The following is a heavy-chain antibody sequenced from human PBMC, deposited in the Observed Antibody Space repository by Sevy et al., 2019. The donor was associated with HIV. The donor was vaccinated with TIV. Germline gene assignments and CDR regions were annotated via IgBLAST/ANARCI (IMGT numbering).Heavy chain of an antibody. D-gene: IGHD5-18*01. Sequence: ASVKVSCKASGYTFTGQYIHWVRQAPGQGLEWMGWINPNSGDTNNAQEFQGRVTMTRDTSISTAYMELSGLKSDDTAVYYCSRDLRLRGYSYGCFDYWGQGTLVNVSS. J-gene: IGHJ4*02. CDR1: GYTFTGQY. CDR2: INPNSGDT. V-gene: IGHV1-2*02. CDR3: SRDLRLRGYSYGCFDY.